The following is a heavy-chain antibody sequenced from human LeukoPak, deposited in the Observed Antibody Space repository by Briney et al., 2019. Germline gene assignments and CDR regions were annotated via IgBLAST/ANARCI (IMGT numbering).Heavy chain of an antibody. D-gene: IGHD3-3*02. J-gene: IGHJ4*02. V-gene: IGHV1-69*05. Sequence: SVKFSCKASGGTFSSYAISWVRPAPGQGLEWMGGIIPIFGTANYAQKFQGRVTITTDESTSTAYMELSSLRSEDTAVYYCARAFSRTFLEWSFDYWGQGTLVTVSS. CDR3: ARAFSRTFLEWSFDY. CDR1: GGTFSSYA. CDR2: IIPIFGTA.